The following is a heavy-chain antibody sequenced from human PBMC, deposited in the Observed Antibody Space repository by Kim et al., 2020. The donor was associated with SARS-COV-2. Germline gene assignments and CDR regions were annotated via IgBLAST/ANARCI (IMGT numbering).Heavy chain of an antibody. Sequence: GSLRLSCAASGFTFSSYAMTWVRQAPGKGLELVSAISGRTINTHYADSVKGRFTISRDNSKNTLYLQMNSLRAEDTAVFYCAKTRGGGDWTHFDYWGQG. CDR3: AKTRGGGDWTHFDY. D-gene: IGHD2-21*02. J-gene: IGHJ4*02. CDR1: GFTFSSYA. CDR2: ISGRTINT. V-gene: IGHV3-23*01.